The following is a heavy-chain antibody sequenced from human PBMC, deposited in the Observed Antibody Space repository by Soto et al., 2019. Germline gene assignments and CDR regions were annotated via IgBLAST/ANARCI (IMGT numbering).Heavy chain of an antibody. CDR2: ISYEGSNK. D-gene: IGHD4-4*01. CDR3: ARVLGGMATVPFDY. V-gene: IGHV3-30-3*01. CDR1: GFTFSSYA. J-gene: IGHJ4*02. Sequence: GGSLRLSCAASGFTFSSYAMHWVRQAPGTGLEWVAVISYEGSNKYYADSVKGRFTISRDNSKNTLYLQMNSLRIEDTAVYYCARVLGGMATVPFDYWGQGALVTVSS.